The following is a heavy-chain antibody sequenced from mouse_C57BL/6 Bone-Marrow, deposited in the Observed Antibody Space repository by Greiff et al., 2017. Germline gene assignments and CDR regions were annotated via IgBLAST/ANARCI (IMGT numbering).Heavy chain of an antibody. V-gene: IGHV14-4*01. CDR2: IDPEIGDT. J-gene: IGHJ2*01. Sequence: VQLQQSGAELVRPGASVKLSCTASGFNIKDDYIHWVKQRPEQGLGRIGWIDPEIGDTEYASKFQGKATITSDTSSNTAYLQLSSLTSEDTAVYYCASIDGNYFDFWGQGTPLAVAS. CDR3: ASIDGNYFDF. CDR1: GFNIKDDY. D-gene: IGHD2-3*01.